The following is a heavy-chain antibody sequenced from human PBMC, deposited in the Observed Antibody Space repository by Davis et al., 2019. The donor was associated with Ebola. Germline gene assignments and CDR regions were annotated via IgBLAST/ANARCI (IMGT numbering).Heavy chain of an antibody. Sequence: SETLSLTCTVSGGSISSYYWSWIRQPPGKGLEWIGYIYYSGSTNYNPSLKSRVTISVDTSKNQFSLKLSSVTAADTAVYYCARTKVVVVAATVYYYYGMDVWGQGTTVTVSS. J-gene: IGHJ6*02. CDR2: IYYSGST. V-gene: IGHV4-59*12. CDR1: GGSISSYY. CDR3: ARTKVVVVAATVYYYYGMDV. D-gene: IGHD2-15*01.